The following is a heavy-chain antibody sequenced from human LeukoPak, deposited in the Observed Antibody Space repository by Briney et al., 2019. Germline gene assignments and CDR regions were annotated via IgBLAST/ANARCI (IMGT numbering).Heavy chain of an antibody. Sequence: PGRSLRLSCAASGFTFSSYSMSWVRQAPGKGLEWVSSISSSSSYIYYADSVKGRFTISRDNAKNSLYLQMNSLRAEDTAVYYCARDGVVPAAIGYWGQGTLVTVSS. V-gene: IGHV3-21*01. J-gene: IGHJ4*02. D-gene: IGHD2-2*01. CDR1: GFTFSSYS. CDR2: ISSSSSYI. CDR3: ARDGVVPAAIGY.